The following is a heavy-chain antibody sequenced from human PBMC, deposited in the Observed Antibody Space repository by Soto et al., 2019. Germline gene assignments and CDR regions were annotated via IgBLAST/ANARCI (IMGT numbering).Heavy chain of an antibody. D-gene: IGHD1-1*01. V-gene: IGHV3-23*01. CDR2: ISGSGSST. Sequence: GGSLRLSCAASGFTFSSYAMSWVRQAPGKGLEWVSVISGSGSSTYYADYVKGRFTISRDNSKNTLYLQMNSLRAEDTAVYYCAKRATGTYFDYWGQGTLVTVSS. CDR1: GFTFSSYA. CDR3: AKRATGTYFDY. J-gene: IGHJ4*02.